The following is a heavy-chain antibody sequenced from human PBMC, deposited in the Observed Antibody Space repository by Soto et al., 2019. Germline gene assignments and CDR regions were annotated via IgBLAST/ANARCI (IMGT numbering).Heavy chain of an antibody. CDR2: INPSGGST. D-gene: IGHD3-9*01. Sequence: ASVKVSCKASGYTFTSYYMHWVRQAPGQGLEWMGIINPSGGSTSYAQKFQGRVTSTRDTSTSTVYMELSSLRSEDTAVYSCARCEVGGHYDILTGYAFDIWGQGTMVTVSS. J-gene: IGHJ3*02. CDR3: ARCEVGGHYDILTGYAFDI. V-gene: IGHV1-46*01. CDR1: GYTFTSYY.